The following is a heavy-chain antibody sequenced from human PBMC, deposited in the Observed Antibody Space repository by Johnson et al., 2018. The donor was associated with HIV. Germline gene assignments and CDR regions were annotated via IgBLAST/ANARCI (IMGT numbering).Heavy chain of an antibody. V-gene: IGHV3-13*01. CDR1: GFTFSHYD. D-gene: IGHD6-19*01. Sequence: VQLVESGGGLVQPGGSLRLSCAASGFTFSHYDMHWVRQVTGKGLEWVSAIGTIAGDTFYSASVKGRFTISRENAKDSLYLQMNSLRAGDTAIYYCVRESLRRIAVPGPGDAAFDIWGLGTMVTVSS. J-gene: IGHJ3*02. CDR2: IGTIAGDT. CDR3: VRESLRRIAVPGPGDAAFDI.